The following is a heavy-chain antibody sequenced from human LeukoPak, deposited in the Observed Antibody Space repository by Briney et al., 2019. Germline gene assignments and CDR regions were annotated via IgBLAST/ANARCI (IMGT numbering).Heavy chain of an antibody. CDR2: ISAYNGNT. V-gene: IGHV1-18*01. D-gene: IGHD3-22*01. CDR1: GYTFSTYG. Sequence: KPGASVKVSCKTSGYTFSTYGIAWVRQAPGQGLEWMGWISAYNGNTNYAQNLQGRVTMTTDTSTSTAYMELRSLRSDDTAVYYCAREGAFYDSSDYYLSWFDPWGQGTLVTVSS. CDR3: AREGAFYDSSDYYLSWFDP. J-gene: IGHJ5*02.